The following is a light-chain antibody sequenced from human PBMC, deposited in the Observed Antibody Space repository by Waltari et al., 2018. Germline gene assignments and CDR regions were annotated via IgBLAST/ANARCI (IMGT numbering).Light chain of an antibody. V-gene: IGKV3-20*01. CDR3: QQYGSSPLWT. CDR1: QSVSSSC. CDR2: GAS. J-gene: IGKJ1*01. Sequence: EIVLTQSPGSPSLSPGERATLSCRASQSVSSSCLASYQQKPGQAPGLLIYGASTRATGIPDSFSGSGSGTDFTLTISRLEPEDSAVYYCQQYGSSPLWTFGQGTKVEIK.